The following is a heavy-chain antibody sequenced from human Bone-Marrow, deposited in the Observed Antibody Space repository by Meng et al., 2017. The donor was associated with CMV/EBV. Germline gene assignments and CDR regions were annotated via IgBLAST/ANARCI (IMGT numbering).Heavy chain of an antibody. CDR2: ITWNSNSI. CDR1: GFTFDDYA. V-gene: IGHV3-9*01. Sequence: GGSLRLSCAASGFTFDDYAMHWVRQAPGKGLEWVSGITWNSNSIGYADSVTGRFTISRDNAKNSLYLQMNSLRAEDTAFYYCAKDMFQEGGGTLSDGPAFDIWGQGTMVTFS. CDR3: AKDMFQEGGGTLSDGPAFDI. D-gene: IGHD1-1*01. J-gene: IGHJ3*02.